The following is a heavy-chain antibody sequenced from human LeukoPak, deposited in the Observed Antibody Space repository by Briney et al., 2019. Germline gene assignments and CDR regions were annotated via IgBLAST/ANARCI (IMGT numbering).Heavy chain of an antibody. J-gene: IGHJ4*02. CDR3: AKRDNSGWYSLDY. V-gene: IGHV3-23*01. Sequence: PGGSLGLSCAASGFTFSTYAMSWVRQAPGKGLEWVSSVSASGVSTYYAGSVKGRFTLSRDNSKNTLYLQMSSLSAEDTAIYFCAKRDNSGWYSLDYWGQGTLVTVSS. CDR1: GFTFSTYA. D-gene: IGHD6-19*01. CDR2: VSASGVST.